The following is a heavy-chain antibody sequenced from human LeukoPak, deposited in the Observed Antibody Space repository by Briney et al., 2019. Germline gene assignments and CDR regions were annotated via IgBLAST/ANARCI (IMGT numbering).Heavy chain of an antibody. CDR1: GGSISSSSYS. Sequence: PSETLSLTCTVSGGSISSSSYSWGWIRQPPGKGLEWIGEINHSGSTNYNPSLKSRVTISVDTSMNQFSLKLSSVTAADTAVYYCARDKFRYCSSTSCSRTYDYWGQGTLVTVSS. CDR3: ARDKFRYCSSTSCSRTYDY. D-gene: IGHD2-2*01. CDR2: INHSGST. V-gene: IGHV4-39*07. J-gene: IGHJ4*02.